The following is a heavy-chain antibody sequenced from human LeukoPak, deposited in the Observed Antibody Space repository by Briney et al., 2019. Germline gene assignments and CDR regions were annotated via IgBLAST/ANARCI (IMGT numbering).Heavy chain of an antibody. CDR2: IIPIFGTA. J-gene: IGHJ4*02. CDR1: GYTFTSYD. D-gene: IGHD4-11*01. V-gene: IGHV1-69*05. Sequence: SVKVSCKASGYTFTSYDINWVRQAPGQGLEWMGGIIPIFGTANYAQKFQGRVTITTDESTSTAYMGLSSLRSEDTAVYYCAREDYRNLFDYWGQGTLVTVSS. CDR3: AREDYRNLFDY.